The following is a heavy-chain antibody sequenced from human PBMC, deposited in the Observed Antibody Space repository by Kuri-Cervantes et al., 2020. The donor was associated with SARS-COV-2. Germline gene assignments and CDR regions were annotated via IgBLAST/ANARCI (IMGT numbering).Heavy chain of an antibody. Sequence: GSLRLSCTVSGYSISSGYYWGWIRQPPGKGLEWIGSIYHSGSTYYNPSLKSRVTISVDTSKNQFSLKLSSVTAADTAAYYCARGGGGGYSSSWYSGSYYMDVWGKGTTVTVSS. D-gene: IGHD6-13*01. V-gene: IGHV4-38-2*02. J-gene: IGHJ6*03. CDR3: ARGGGGGYSSSWYSGSYYMDV. CDR2: IYHSGST. CDR1: GYSISSGYY.